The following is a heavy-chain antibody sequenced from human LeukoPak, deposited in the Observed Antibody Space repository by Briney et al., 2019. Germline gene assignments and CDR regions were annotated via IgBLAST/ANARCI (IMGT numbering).Heavy chain of an antibody. J-gene: IGHJ4*02. CDR1: GYTFTSYG. V-gene: IGHV1-18*01. Sequence: ASVKVSCKASGYTFTSYGISWVRQAPGQGLQWMGWISAYNGNTNYAQKLQGRVTMTTDTSTSTAYMELRRLRSDDTAVYYCARVEGLGELSAPSYFDYWGQGTLVTVSS. D-gene: IGHD3-16*02. CDR2: ISAYNGNT. CDR3: ARVEGLGELSAPSYFDY.